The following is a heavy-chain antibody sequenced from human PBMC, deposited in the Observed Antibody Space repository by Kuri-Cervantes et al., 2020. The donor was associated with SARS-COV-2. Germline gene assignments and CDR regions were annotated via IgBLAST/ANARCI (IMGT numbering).Heavy chain of an antibody. Sequence: ASVKVSCKASGYTFTGYYMHWVRQAPGQGLEWMGWINPNSGGTNYAQKFQGRVTMTGDTSISTAYMELSRLRSDDTAVYYCALMAGYYYYYYMDVWGKGTTVTVSS. J-gene: IGHJ6*03. CDR3: ALMAGYYYYYYMDV. D-gene: IGHD5-24*01. CDR1: GYTFTGYY. CDR2: INPNSGGT. V-gene: IGHV1-2*02.